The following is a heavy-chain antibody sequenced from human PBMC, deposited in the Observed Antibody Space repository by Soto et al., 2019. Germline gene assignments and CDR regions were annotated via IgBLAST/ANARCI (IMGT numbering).Heavy chain of an antibody. J-gene: IGHJ4*02. D-gene: IGHD2-15*01. CDR1: GGSISSGGYS. Sequence: PSETLSLTCAVSGGSISSGGYSWSWIRQPPGKGLEWIGYIYHSGSTYYNPSLKSQVTILVDRSKKQFSLKLSSVTAADTAVYYCARGEVVALGYWGQGTLVTVSS. V-gene: IGHV4-30-2*01. CDR2: IYHSGST. CDR3: ARGEVVALGY.